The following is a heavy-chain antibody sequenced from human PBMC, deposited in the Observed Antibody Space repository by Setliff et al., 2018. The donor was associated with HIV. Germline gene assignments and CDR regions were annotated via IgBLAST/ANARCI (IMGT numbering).Heavy chain of an antibody. CDR3: ARPQHIYHDSSDDY. J-gene: IGHJ4*02. CDR2: ILDKANNYAT. Sequence: GSLRLSCAASGFTFSGSAMHWVRQASGKGLEWVGRILDKANNYATAYAASLEGRFTISRDDSKNTAYLRMSSLKTEDTAVYYCARPQHIYHDSSDDYWGQGTLVTVSS. CDR1: GFTFSGSA. V-gene: IGHV3-73*01. D-gene: IGHD3-22*01.